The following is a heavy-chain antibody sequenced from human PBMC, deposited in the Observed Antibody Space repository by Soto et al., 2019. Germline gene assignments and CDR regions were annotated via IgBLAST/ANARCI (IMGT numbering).Heavy chain of an antibody. D-gene: IGHD3-9*01. CDR2: ISAYNGNT. CDR1: GYTFTSYG. J-gene: IGHJ4*02. CDR3: ASHRTSGYGYYFDY. V-gene: IGHV1-18*01. Sequence: APVKGSCKASGYTFTSYGISWVRQAPGQGLEWMGWISAYNGNTNYAQKLQGRVTMTTDTSTSTAYMELRSLRSDDTAVYYCASHRTSGYGYYFDYWGQGTLVTVSS.